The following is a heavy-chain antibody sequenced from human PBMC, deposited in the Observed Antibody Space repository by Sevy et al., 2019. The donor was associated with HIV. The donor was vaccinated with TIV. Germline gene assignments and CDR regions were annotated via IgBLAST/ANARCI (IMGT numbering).Heavy chain of an antibody. D-gene: IGHD2-21*01. CDR1: GFPFNDHA. CDR3: AKDINRGCDGVNCYSYYYYFYGLDV. CDR2: VSWNSRYI. Sequence: GGSLRLSCAASGFPFNDHAMHWVRQVPGKGLEWVSGVSWNSRYIGYADSVKGRFTISRDNARHFLYLEMNSLRPEDTALYYCAKDINRGCDGVNCYSYYYYFYGLDVWGQGTTVTAS. J-gene: IGHJ6*02. V-gene: IGHV3-9*01.